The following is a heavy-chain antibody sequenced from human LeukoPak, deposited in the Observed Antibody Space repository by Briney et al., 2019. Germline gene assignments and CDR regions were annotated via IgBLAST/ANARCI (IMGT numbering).Heavy chain of an antibody. CDR2: ISYDGSNK. Sequence: GGSLRLSCEASGFTFSSYAMHWVRQAPGKGLEWVAVISYDGSNKYYADSVKGRFTISRDNSKNTLYLQMNSLRAEDTAVYYCAREGEGSSSWLPCFDYWGQGTLVTVSS. V-gene: IGHV3-30*19. J-gene: IGHJ4*02. CDR1: GFTFSSYA. D-gene: IGHD6-13*01. CDR3: AREGEGSSSWLPCFDY.